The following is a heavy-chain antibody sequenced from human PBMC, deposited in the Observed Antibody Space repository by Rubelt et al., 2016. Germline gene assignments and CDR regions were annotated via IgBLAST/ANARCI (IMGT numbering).Heavy chain of an antibody. CDR3: AGGVGPTWWEFDY. V-gene: IGHV4-39*07. CDR1: GGSISNDGYY. D-gene: IGHD2-15*01. Sequence: QLQLQESGPGLVRPSETLSLTCTVSGGSISNDGYYWGWLRQPPGRELEWIGSIYHRGTTYDNVSLRSRLTISVDTSKNQFSLKLTSGTAADTAGHYWAGGVGPTWWEFDYWGQGTPVTVSS. J-gene: IGHJ4*02. CDR2: IYHRGTT.